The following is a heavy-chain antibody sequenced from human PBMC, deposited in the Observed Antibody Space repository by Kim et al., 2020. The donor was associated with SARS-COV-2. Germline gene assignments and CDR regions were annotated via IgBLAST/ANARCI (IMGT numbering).Heavy chain of an antibody. CDR1: GFTFNKYG. J-gene: IGHJ4*02. CDR3: AKDQGNARLILDS. CDR2: LAYSGVGE. V-gene: IGHV3-30*18. Sequence: GGSLRLSCATSGFTFNKYGIHWVRQAPGKGLEWVGLLAYSGVGEKVADSVKGRFTISRDNSKNTVYLQMNSLTPEDTAVYFCAKDQGNARLILDSWGQGTLVTVSS. D-gene: IGHD2-8*01.